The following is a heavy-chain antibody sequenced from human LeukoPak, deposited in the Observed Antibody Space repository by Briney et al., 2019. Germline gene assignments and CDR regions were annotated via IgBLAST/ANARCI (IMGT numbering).Heavy chain of an antibody. Sequence: PSETLSLTCAVYGGSFSGYYWSWIRQPPGKGLEWIGEINHSGSTNYNPSLKSRVTISVDTSQNQFSLQLSSVTAADTAVYYCARLFGHSYGLVDYWGQGTLVTVSS. D-gene: IGHD5-18*01. V-gene: IGHV4-34*01. CDR3: ARLFGHSYGLVDY. CDR2: INHSGST. J-gene: IGHJ4*02. CDR1: GGSFSGYY.